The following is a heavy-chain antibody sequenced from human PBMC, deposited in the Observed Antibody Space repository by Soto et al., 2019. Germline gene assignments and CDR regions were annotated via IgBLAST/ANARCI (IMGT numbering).Heavy chain of an antibody. V-gene: IGHV3-23*01. CDR2: ISGSGGTI. CDR1: GFTFSNHA. CDR3: AKGSGNIRPYGMDV. J-gene: IGHJ6*02. Sequence: GGSLRLSCAAAGFTFSNHAMSWVRQAPGKGLEWVSTISGSGGTIYYADSVKGRFTISRDNSKNALWLQMNSLGAEDTALYYCAKGSGNIRPYGMDVWGQGTTVTVSS.